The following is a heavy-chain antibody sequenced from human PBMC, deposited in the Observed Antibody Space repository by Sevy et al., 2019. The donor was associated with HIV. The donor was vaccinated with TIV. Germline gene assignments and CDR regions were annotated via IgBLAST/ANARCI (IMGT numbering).Heavy chain of an antibody. V-gene: IGHV4-61*02. D-gene: IGHD3-10*01. J-gene: IGHJ4*02. CDR2: IYTSGIT. CDR1: GGSISSGTYY. CDR3: ARYYYGSGKYYFDY. Sequence: SETLSLTCTVSGGSISSGTYYWSWIRQPAGKGLEWIGRIYTSGITNYNPSLKSRVTISLDTSKNQFSLNLSSVTAADTAVYYCARYYYGSGKYYFDYWGQGTLVTVSS.